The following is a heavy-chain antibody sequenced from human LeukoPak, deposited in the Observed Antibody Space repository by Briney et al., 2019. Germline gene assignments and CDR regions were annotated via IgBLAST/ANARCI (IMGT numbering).Heavy chain of an antibody. J-gene: IGHJ5*01. CDR3: ARGVHCGYSGYDCFFNWFDS. Sequence: ASVKVSCKASGYTFTGYYMHWVRQAPGQGLEWMGWINPNSGGTNYAQKFQGRVTMTRDTSISTAYMELSRLRSDDTAVYYCARGVHCGYSGYDCFFNWFDSWGQGTLVTVSS. CDR2: INPNSGGT. CDR1: GYTFTGYY. D-gene: IGHD5-12*01. V-gene: IGHV1-2*02.